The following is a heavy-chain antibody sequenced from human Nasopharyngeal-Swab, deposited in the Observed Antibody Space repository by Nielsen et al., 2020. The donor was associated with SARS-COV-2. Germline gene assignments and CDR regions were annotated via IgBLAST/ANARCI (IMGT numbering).Heavy chain of an antibody. D-gene: IGHD5-12*01. V-gene: IGHV3-48*03. CDR2: ISTNNATI. J-gene: IGHJ3*02. CDR3: AREVPYSGHDDAFVI. CDR1: GLGFSNYE. Sequence: GGSLRLSCAASGLGFSNYEMNWVPQAPGKGLEWISYISTNNATIYYADPVKGRFTISRDNAKNSLYLQMNSLRAEDTAVYYCAREVPYSGHDDAFVIWGQGTMVTVSA.